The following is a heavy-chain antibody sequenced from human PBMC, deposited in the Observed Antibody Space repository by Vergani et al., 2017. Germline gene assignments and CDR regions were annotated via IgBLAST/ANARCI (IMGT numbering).Heavy chain of an antibody. CDR1: GGSVSSGSYY. Sequence: QVQLQESGPGLVKPSETLSLTCTVSGGSVSSGSYYWSWIRQPAGKGLEWIGYIYYSGSTYYNPSLKSRVTISVDTSKNQFSLKLSSVTAADTAVYYCARTKTYYDFWSGYNEGELGFFDYWGQGTLVTVSS. D-gene: IGHD3-3*01. CDR2: IYYSGST. CDR3: ARTKTYYDFWSGYNEGELGFFDY. V-gene: IGHV4-61*10. J-gene: IGHJ4*02.